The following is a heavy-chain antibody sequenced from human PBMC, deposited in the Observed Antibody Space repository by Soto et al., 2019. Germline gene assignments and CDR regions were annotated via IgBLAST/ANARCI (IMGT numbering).Heavy chain of an antibody. Sequence: SETLSLTCTVSGGSISSSSYYWGWIRQPPGKGLEWIGSIYYSGSTYYNPSLKSRVTISVDTSKNQFSLKLSSVTAADTAVYYCARHVDSSGWYQPIDYWGQGTLVTSPQ. CDR2: IYYSGST. D-gene: IGHD6-19*01. CDR3: ARHVDSSGWYQPIDY. J-gene: IGHJ4*02. CDR1: GGSISSSSYY. V-gene: IGHV4-39*01.